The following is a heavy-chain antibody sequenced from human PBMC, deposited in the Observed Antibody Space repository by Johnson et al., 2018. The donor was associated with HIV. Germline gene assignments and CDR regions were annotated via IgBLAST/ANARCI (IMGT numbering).Heavy chain of an antibody. D-gene: IGHD6-13*01. CDR1: RFTFSTYG. CDR2: TWYDASNK. Sequence: QMQLVESGGGVVQPGRSLRLSCAASRFTFSTYGIHWVRQAPGKGLEWVAVTWYDASNKYYADSVKGRFTISRDNAKNSLYLQMNSLRAEDTALYYCARLDEIEAAGTGDAFDIWGQGTMVTVSS. CDR3: ARLDEIEAAGTGDAFDI. V-gene: IGHV3-33*01. J-gene: IGHJ3*02.